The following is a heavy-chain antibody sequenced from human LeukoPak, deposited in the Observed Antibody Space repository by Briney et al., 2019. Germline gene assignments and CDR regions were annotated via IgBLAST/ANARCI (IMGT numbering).Heavy chain of an antibody. D-gene: IGHD3-3*01. V-gene: IGHV3-48*03. CDR3: ARDRRNYDFWSGYIN. J-gene: IGHJ4*02. Sequence: GGSLRLSCAASGFTFSSYEMNWVRQAPGKGLEWVSYISSSGSTIYYADSVKGRFTISRDNAKNSLYLQVNSLRAEDTAVYYCARDRRNYDFWSGYINWGQGTLVTVSS. CDR2: ISSSGSTI. CDR1: GFTFSSYE.